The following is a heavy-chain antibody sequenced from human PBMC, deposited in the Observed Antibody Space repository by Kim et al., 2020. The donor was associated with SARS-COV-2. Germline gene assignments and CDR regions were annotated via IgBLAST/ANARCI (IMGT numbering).Heavy chain of an antibody. V-gene: IGHV4-39*01. CDR1: GGYINSNTYF. Sequence: SETLSLTCTVSGGYINSNTYFWVWIRQPPGKGLEWIGSVFYSGSTYYNPSLKSRVTVSVDTSKSQFFLKLTSVTAADMAIYYCANTGGQGSFYGMDVWGQGTSVTVSS. CDR3: ANTGGQGSFYGMDV. CDR2: VFYSGST. D-gene: IGHD6-13*01. J-gene: IGHJ6*02.